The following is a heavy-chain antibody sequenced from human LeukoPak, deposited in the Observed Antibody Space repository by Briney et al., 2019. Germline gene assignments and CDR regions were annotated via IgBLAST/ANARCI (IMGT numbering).Heavy chain of an antibody. Sequence: PSETLSLTCTVSGGSISSSSYYWSWIRQPPGKGLEWIGYIYYSGSTNYNPSLKSRVTISVDTSKNQFSLKLSSVTAADTAVYYCARGLAGTWVMDVWGKGTTVTISS. J-gene: IGHJ6*03. CDR2: IYYSGST. CDR3: ARGLAGTWVMDV. D-gene: IGHD6-19*01. CDR1: GGSISSSSYY. V-gene: IGHV4-61*01.